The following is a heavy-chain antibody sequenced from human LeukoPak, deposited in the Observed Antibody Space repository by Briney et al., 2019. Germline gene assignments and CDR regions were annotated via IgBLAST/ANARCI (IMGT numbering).Heavy chain of an antibody. CDR1: GFSLSTSGVG. Sequence: GSGPTLVNPTQTLTLTCTSSGFSLSTSGVGVGWIRQPPGKALEWLALIYWDDDKRYSPSVKSRFTITKDTSKNQVVLTMTNMDPVDTATYYCAHWGMHYSYNWFDPWGQGTLVTVSS. CDR2: IYWDDDK. J-gene: IGHJ5*02. CDR3: AHWGMHYSYNWFDP. D-gene: IGHD3-16*01. V-gene: IGHV2-5*02.